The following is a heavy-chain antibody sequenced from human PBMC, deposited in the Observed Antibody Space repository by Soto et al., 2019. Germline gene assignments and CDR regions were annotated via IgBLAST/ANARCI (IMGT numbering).Heavy chain of an antibody. CDR1: GFTFSDYY. V-gene: IGHV3-11*01. J-gene: IGHJ4*02. Sequence: PGGSLRLSCAASGFTFSDYYMSWIRQAPGKGLEWVSYISSSGSTIYYADSVKGRFTISRDNAKNSLYLQMNSRRAEDTAVYSCTRGGTSDLDGYNSEAFDYWGQGTLVTVS. D-gene: IGHD5-12*01. CDR3: TRGGTSDLDGYNSEAFDY. CDR2: ISSSGSTI.